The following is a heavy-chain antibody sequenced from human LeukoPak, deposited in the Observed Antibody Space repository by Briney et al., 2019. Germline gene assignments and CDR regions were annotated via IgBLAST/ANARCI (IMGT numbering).Heavy chain of an antibody. V-gene: IGHV4-4*09. Sequence: SETLSLTCTVSGGSISSYYWSWIRQPPGKGLEWIGYIYTSGSTNYNPSLKSRVTISVDTSKNQFSLKLSSVTAADTAVYYCAQCYYDSSGYSYFDYWGQGTLVTVSS. CDR1: GGSISSYY. CDR2: IYTSGST. CDR3: AQCYYDSSGYSYFDY. D-gene: IGHD3-22*01. J-gene: IGHJ4*02.